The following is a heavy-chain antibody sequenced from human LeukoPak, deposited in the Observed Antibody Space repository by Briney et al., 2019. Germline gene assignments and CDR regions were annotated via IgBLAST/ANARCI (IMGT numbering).Heavy chain of an antibody. D-gene: IGHD3-22*01. Sequence: SVKVSCKASGGTFSSYAISWVRQAPGQGLEWMGGIIPIFGTANYAQKFQGRVTITADESTSTAYMELSSLRSEDTAVYYCAREIYDSSGYELYYYYGMDVWGQGTTVTVSS. CDR3: AREIYDSSGYELYYYYGMDV. CDR1: GGTFSSYA. V-gene: IGHV1-69*13. J-gene: IGHJ6*02. CDR2: IIPIFGTA.